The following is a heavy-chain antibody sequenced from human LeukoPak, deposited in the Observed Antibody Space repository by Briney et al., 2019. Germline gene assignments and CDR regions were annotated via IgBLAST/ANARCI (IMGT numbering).Heavy chain of an antibody. J-gene: IGHJ4*02. CDR3: ARVQAYGGKGYFDY. Sequence: SEILSLTCTVSGGSISSYYWSWIRQPPGKGLEWIGYIYYSGSTNYNPSLKSRVTISVDTSKNQFSLKLSSVTAADTAVYYCARVQAYGGKGYFDYWGQGTLVTVSS. CDR1: GGSISSYY. V-gene: IGHV4-59*01. CDR2: IYYSGST. D-gene: IGHD4-23*01.